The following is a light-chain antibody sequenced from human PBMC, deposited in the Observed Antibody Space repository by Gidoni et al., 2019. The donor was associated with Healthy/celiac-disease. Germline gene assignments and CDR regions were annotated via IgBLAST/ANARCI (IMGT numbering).Light chain of an antibody. J-gene: IGKJ4*01. CDR3: QQRSNWPPLT. CDR1: QSVSSY. Sequence: EIVLPQSQATLSLSPGARATLTSRDSQSVSSYLTWYQQNPGQAPRPLIDDASNRATGLPARFSGSGSGTDVTRTISSLEPEDFAVYYCQQRSNWPPLTFGGGTKVEIK. CDR2: DAS. V-gene: IGKV3-11*01.